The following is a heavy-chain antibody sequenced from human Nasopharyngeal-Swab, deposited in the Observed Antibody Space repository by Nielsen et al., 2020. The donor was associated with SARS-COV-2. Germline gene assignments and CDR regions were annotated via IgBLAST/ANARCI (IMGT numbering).Heavy chain of an antibody. D-gene: IGHD1-26*01. CDR3: TRGLVEQVYYYYYMDV. CDR1: GFTFGDYA. Sequence: GGSLRLSCTASGFTFGDYAMSWVRQAPGKGLEWVGFTRSKAYGGTTEYAASVEGRFTISRDDSKSIAYLQMNSLKTEDTAVYYCTRGLVEQVYYYYYMDVWGKGTTVTVSS. V-gene: IGHV3-49*04. CDR2: TRSKAYGGTT. J-gene: IGHJ6*03.